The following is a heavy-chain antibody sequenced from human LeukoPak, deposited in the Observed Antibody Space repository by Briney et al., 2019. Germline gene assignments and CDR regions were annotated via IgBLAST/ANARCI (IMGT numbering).Heavy chain of an antibody. Sequence: GGSLRLSCAAAGITFGDFGMHWVRQAPGKGLEWVALIWKDGSDEFYADSVKGRFTISRDNSRNTLSLQMNSLRGEDTAVYYCAREEAFQLEASLDQWGQGTLVTVSS. J-gene: IGHJ4*02. V-gene: IGHV3-33*01. CDR1: GITFGDFG. CDR2: IWKDGSDE. CDR3: AREEAFQLEASLDQ. D-gene: IGHD3-3*01.